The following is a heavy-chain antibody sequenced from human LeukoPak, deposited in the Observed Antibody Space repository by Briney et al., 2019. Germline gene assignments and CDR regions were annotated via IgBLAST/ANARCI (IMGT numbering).Heavy chain of an antibody. Sequence: GGSLRLSCAASGFIFSSYWMHWVRQAPGKGLVWVSRINSDGSSTSYADSVKGRFTISRDNAKNTLYLQMDSLRAEDTAVYYCARENQTYDFWSGYYNWFDPWGQGTLVTVSS. V-gene: IGHV3-74*01. CDR2: INSDGSST. CDR1: GFIFSSYW. CDR3: ARENQTYDFWSGYYNWFDP. D-gene: IGHD3-3*01. J-gene: IGHJ5*02.